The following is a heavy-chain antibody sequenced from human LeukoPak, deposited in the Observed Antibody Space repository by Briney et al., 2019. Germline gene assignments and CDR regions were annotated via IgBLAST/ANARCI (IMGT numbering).Heavy chain of an antibody. J-gene: IGHJ5*02. D-gene: IGHD1-7*01. CDR3: ARALSAGITGTIYNCFDP. V-gene: IGHV4-4*07. CDR2: FFTIGSP. CDR1: GGSIRTYY. Sequence: SETLYPTCTVSGGSIRTYYWSWIGQPAGKGLDWTGRFFTIGSPNTNPSPKSPVTTSVETSKNQLSLKLSSVTAAATAVYYCARALSAGITGTIYNCFDPWGQGTLVTVSS.